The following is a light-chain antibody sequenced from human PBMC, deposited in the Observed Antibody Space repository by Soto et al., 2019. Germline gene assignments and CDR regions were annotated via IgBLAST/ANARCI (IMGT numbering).Light chain of an antibody. CDR1: QGIRND. CDR3: LQKYFYPFT. J-gene: IGKJ3*01. CDR2: AAS. Sequence: AVPMTQSPSSLSASVGDRVTITYRASQGIRNDLDWFQQKPGKAPKLLIYAASNLQSGVPARFSGSGSGTDFTLTISSLQPEDFATYYCLQKYFYPFTFGPGTKVDIK. V-gene: IGKV1-6*01.